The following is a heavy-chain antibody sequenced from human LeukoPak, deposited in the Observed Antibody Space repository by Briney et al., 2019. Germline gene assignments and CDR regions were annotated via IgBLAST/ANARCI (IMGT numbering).Heavy chain of an antibody. V-gene: IGHV5-51*01. J-gene: IGHJ3*02. CDR3: ARQWGGIAVAGLPWAFDT. Sequence: GESLKISCKGSGYSFSIYSIGWVRQMPGKGLEWMGIIYPGDPDTRYSPPFQGQVTISADKSISTAYLQWSSLKASDTAMYYRARQWGGIAVAGLPWAFDTWGQGTMVTVSS. CDR1: GYSFSIYS. D-gene: IGHD6-19*01. CDR2: IYPGDPDT.